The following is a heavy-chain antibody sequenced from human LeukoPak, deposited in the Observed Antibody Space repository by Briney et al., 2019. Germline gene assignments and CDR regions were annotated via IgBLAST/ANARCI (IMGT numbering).Heavy chain of an antibody. Sequence: VASVKVSCKPSGFTFTGHYIHWVRQAPGQGLEWMGGIIPIFGTANYAQKFQGRVTITTDESTSTAYMELSSLRSEDTAVYYCARGITIFGVAHGRPRYNWFDPWGQGTLVTVSS. D-gene: IGHD3-3*01. CDR3: ARGITIFGVAHGRPRYNWFDP. CDR1: GFTFTGHY. CDR2: IIPIFGTA. J-gene: IGHJ5*02. V-gene: IGHV1-69*05.